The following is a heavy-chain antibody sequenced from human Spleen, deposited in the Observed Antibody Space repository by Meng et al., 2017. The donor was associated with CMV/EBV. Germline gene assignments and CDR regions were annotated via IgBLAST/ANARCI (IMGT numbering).Heavy chain of an antibody. J-gene: IGHJ4*01. CDR3: ARRSRSGSGWYVDY. CDR2: ISDSGNT. Sequence: VDGGSVGDHYWSWIRQPPGKRLEWIGEISDSGNTNYNPSLKSRVTISVDTSKNQFSLKVISVTAADTAVYSGARRSRSGSGWYVDYWGHGTLVTVSS. CDR1: GGSVGDHY. V-gene: IGHV4-34*01. D-gene: IGHD6-19*01.